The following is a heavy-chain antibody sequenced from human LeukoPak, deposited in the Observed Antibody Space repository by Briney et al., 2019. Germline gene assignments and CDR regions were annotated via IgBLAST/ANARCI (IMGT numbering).Heavy chain of an antibody. CDR1: GFTFSSYS. J-gene: IGHJ4*02. CDR3: ARDANYYDSSGYNPFDY. D-gene: IGHD3-22*01. Sequence: GGSLRLSCAASGFTFSSYSMNWVRQAPGKGLEWVSSISSSSSYIYYADSVKGRFTISRDNAKNSLYLQMNSLRAKDTAVYYCARDANYYDSSGYNPFDYWGQGTLVTVSS. CDR2: ISSSSSYI. V-gene: IGHV3-21*01.